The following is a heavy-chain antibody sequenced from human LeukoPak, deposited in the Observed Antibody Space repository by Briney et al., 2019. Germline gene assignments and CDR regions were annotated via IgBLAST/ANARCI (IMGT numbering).Heavy chain of an antibody. J-gene: IGHJ4*02. V-gene: IGHV4-34*01. D-gene: IGHD4-17*01. CDR3: ARDRTKHTVTTHFDL. Sequence: SETLSLTCAVYGGSFSGYYWSWMRQPPGKGLEWIGEINHSGSTNYNPSLKSRVTISVDTSKNQLSLRLDSVTAADTAVYYCARDRTKHTVTTHFDLWGQGSLVVVSS. CDR1: GGSFSGYY. CDR2: INHSGST.